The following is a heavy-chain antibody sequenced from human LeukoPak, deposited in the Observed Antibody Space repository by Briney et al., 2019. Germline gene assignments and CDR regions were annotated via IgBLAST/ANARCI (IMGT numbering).Heavy chain of an antibody. Sequence: ASVKVSCKASGYTFTGYYMHWVRQASGQGLEWMGWINPNSGGTNYAQKFQGRVTMTRDTSISTAYMELSRLRSDDTAVYYCAALKRDESSGYDYAFDIWGQGTMVTVSS. D-gene: IGHD3-22*01. CDR3: AALKRDESSGYDYAFDI. V-gene: IGHV1-2*02. J-gene: IGHJ3*02. CDR1: GYTFTGYY. CDR2: INPNSGGT.